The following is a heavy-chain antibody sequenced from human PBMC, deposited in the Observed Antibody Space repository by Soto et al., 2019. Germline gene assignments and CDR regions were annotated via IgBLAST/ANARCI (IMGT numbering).Heavy chain of an antibody. CDR2: IVPIVDTA. V-gene: IGHV1-69*13. Sequence: SVKASCKTSGGTFSSYAISWVRQAPGQGLEWMGGIVPIVDTATYAQKFQGRVTITADESTSTAYMELSRLRSDDTAVYYWVRVVAIPRYPDYWCQGILVTVS. CDR3: VRVVAIPRYPDY. CDR1: GGTFSSYA. D-gene: IGHD1-26*01. J-gene: IGHJ4*02.